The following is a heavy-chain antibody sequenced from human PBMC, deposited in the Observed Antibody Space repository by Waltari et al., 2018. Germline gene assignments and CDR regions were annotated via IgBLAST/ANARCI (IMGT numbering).Heavy chain of an antibody. Sequence: QVQLVQSGAEVKKPGASVKVSCKASGYTFTSYAMHWVRQAPGQRLEWMGWINAGNGNTKYSQKFQGRVTITRDTSASTAYMELSSLRSEDTAVYYCARDTSGSFGYCTGGVCYGFDYWGQGTLVTVSS. CDR1: GYTFTSYA. J-gene: IGHJ4*02. CDR3: ARDTSGSFGYCTGGVCYGFDY. V-gene: IGHV1-3*01. CDR2: INAGNGNT. D-gene: IGHD2-8*02.